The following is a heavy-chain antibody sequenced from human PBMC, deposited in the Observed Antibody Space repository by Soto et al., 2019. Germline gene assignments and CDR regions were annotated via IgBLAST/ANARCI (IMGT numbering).Heavy chain of an antibody. CDR3: ARDVATTPFYYYYYYGMDV. CDR1: GYTFTSYG. J-gene: IGHJ6*02. D-gene: IGHD5-12*01. V-gene: IGHV1-18*01. Sequence: QVQLVQSGAEVKKPGASVKVSCKASGYTFTSYGISWVRQAPGQGLEWMGWISAYNGNTNYAQKLQGRVTMTTDTSTSTAHMELRSLRSDDKAVYYCARDVATTPFYYYYYYGMDVWGQGTTVTVSS. CDR2: ISAYNGNT.